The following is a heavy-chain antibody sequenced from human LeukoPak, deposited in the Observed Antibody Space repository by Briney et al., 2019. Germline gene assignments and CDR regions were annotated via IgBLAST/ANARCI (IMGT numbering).Heavy chain of an antibody. CDR2: IRYDGNNK. D-gene: IGHD2-2*01. J-gene: IGHJ4*02. Sequence: GGSLRLSCAASGFTFSNYGMHWVRQAPGKGLEWVAFIRYDGNNKYYADSVKGRFTISRDNSKLYLQMNSLRAEDTAVYYCAKDDCSSTSCHPLDYWGQGTLVTVSS. CDR3: AKDDCSSTSCHPLDY. V-gene: IGHV3-30*02. CDR1: GFTFSNYG.